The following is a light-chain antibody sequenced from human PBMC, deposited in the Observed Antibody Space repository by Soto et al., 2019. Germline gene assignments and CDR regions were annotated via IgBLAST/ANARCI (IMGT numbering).Light chain of an antibody. J-gene: IGLJ2*01. CDR3: SSYTSSSTPVV. CDR1: SSDVGGYNY. CDR2: EVS. V-gene: IGLV2-14*01. Sequence: QSVLPQPASVSGSPGQSITISCTGTSSDVGGYNYVSWYQQHPGKAPKLMIYEVSNRPSGVSNRFSGSKSGNTASLTISGLQAEDEADYYCSSYTSSSTPVVFGGGTKLTVL.